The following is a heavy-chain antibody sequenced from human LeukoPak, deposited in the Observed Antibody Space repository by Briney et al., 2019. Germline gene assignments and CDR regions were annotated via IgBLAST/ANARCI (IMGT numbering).Heavy chain of an antibody. CDR1: GFTFDDYA. D-gene: IGHD3-22*01. V-gene: IGHV3-43D*03. Sequence: PGGSLRLSCAASGFTFDDYAMHWVRQAPGKGLEWVSLISWDGGSTYYADSVKGRFTISRDNSKNSLYLQMNSLRAEDTALYYCAKEGRGYYGSRGYLGTYYFDYWGQGTLVTVSS. CDR2: ISWDGGST. J-gene: IGHJ4*02. CDR3: AKEGRGYYGSRGYLGTYYFDY.